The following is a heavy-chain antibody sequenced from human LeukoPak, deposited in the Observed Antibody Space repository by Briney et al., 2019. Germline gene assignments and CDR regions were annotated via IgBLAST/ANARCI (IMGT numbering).Heavy chain of an antibody. CDR2: ISGSGGST. CDR1: GFTFSSYG. Sequence: GGSLRLSCAASGFTFSSYGMSWVRQAPGKGLEWVSAISGSGGSTYYADSVKGRFTISRDNSKNTLYLQMNSLRAEDTAVYYCAKDTYSTVTTYHNYWGQGTLVTVSS. CDR3: AKDTYSTVTTYHNY. J-gene: IGHJ4*02. V-gene: IGHV3-23*01. D-gene: IGHD4-17*01.